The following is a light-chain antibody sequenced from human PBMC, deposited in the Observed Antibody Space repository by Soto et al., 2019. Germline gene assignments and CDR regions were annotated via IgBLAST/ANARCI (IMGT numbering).Light chain of an antibody. CDR1: QSVSNF. CDR2: DAS. Sequence: EIVLTQSPATLSLSPGERATLSCRASQSVSNFLAWYQQKPGQAPRLLISDASNRATGIPGRFSGSGSGTDLNLPNSSRGPEDFAVYYCQQRRNWAWTFGQGTKVEIK. CDR3: QQRRNWAWT. J-gene: IGKJ1*01. V-gene: IGKV3-11*01.